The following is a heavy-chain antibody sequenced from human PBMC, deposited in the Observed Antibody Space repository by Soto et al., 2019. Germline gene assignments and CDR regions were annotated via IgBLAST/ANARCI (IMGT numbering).Heavy chain of an antibody. CDR3: ARNGRDDILTGYYAYYYYGMDV. CDR2: INAGNGNT. J-gene: IGHJ6*02. CDR1: GYTFTSYA. V-gene: IGHV1-3*01. D-gene: IGHD3-9*01. Sequence: ASVKVSCKASGYTFTSYAMHWVRQAPGQRLEWMGWINAGNGNTKYSQKFQGRVTITRDTSASTAYMELSSLRSEDTAVYYCARNGRDDILTGYYAYYYYGMDVWGQGTTVTVSS.